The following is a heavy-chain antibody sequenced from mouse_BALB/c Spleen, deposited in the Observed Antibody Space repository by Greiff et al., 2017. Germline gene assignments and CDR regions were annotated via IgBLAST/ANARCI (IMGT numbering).Heavy chain of an antibody. V-gene: IGHV5-6*01. CDR1: GFTFSSYG. CDR2: ISSGGSYT. J-gene: IGHJ4*01. Sequence: EVQVVESGGDLVKPGGSLKLSCAASGFTFSSYGMSWVRQTPDKRLEWVATISSGGSYTYYPDSVKGRFTISRDNAKNTLYLQMSSLKSEDTAMYYCARSPMDYWGQGTSVTVSS. CDR3: ARSPMDY.